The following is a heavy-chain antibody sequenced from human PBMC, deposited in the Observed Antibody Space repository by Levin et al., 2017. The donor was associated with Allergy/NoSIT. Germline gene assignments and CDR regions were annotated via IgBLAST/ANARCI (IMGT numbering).Heavy chain of an antibody. J-gene: IGHJ3*02. CDR1: GGSISSGGYS. D-gene: IGHD3-10*01. CDR2: IYHSGST. CDR3: ARATGRNDAFDI. V-gene: IGHV4-30-2*01. Sequence: SETLSLTCAVSGGSISSGGYSWSWIRQPPGKGLEWIGYIYHSGSTYYNPSLKSRVTISVDRSKNQFSLKLSSVTAADTAVYYCARATGRNDAFDIWGQGTMVTVSS.